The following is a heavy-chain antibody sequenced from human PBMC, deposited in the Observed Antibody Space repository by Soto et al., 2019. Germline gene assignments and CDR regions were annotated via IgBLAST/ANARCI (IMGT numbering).Heavy chain of an antibody. V-gene: IGHV1-69*01. CDR3: ARLYYDSTVFLDY. CDR2: LIPVSSTS. J-gene: IGHJ4*02. D-gene: IGHD3-22*01. CDR1: GGRGTFATHA. Sequence: QVQLVQSGSEVRKPGSSVRVSCKASGGRGTFATHAINWVRQAPGQGLEWVGGLIPVSSTSYYAQKFQGRVTITADESAVTAYLELSSLRSEDTAIYFCARLYYDSTVFLDYWGQGTLVTVSS.